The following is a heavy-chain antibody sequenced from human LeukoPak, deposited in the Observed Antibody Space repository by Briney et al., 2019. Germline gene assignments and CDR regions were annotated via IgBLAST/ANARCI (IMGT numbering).Heavy chain of an antibody. Sequence: GGSLRPSCAASGFTFSSYGMHWVRQAPGKGLEWVAVIWYDGSNKYYADSVKGRFTISRDNSKNTLYLQMNSLRAEDTAVYYCAKEEGIAVAGTSPIPAYYYYMDVWGKGTTVTVSS. CDR3: AKEEGIAVAGTSPIPAYYYYMDV. D-gene: IGHD6-19*01. CDR1: GFTFSSYG. CDR2: IWYDGSNK. V-gene: IGHV3-33*06. J-gene: IGHJ6*03.